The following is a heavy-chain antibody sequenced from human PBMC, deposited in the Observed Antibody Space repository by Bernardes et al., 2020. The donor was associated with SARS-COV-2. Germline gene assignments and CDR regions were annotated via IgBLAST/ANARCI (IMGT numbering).Heavy chain of an antibody. V-gene: IGHV3-7*03. Sequence: GGSLRLSCVGSGFTFRRYWMSWVRQAPGKGLEWVANIKQDVSEKKYLDSVKGRFTISRDNAENSLFLQMNSLRVEDSAVYYCVRDRRYCSSFSCDYYYYGMDVWGQGTTVTVSS. CDR1: GFTFRRYW. D-gene: IGHD2-2*01. CDR2: IKQDVSEK. J-gene: IGHJ6*02. CDR3: VRDRRYCSSFSCDYYYYGMDV.